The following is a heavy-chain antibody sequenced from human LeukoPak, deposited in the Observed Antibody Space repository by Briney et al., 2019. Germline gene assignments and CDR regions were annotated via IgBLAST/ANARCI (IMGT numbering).Heavy chain of an antibody. J-gene: IGHJ3*02. D-gene: IGHD1-26*01. CDR2: IDANAKTT. V-gene: IGHV3-74*01. CDR1: GFTFSNYW. Sequence: GGSLRLSCAASGFTFSNYWLHWVRQAPGKGLVWVSRIDANAKTTSYADSVKGRFTISTDNAKKTLCLQMNSLRVEDTAVYYCLTVVETTIAAFDIWGQGTMVTVSS. CDR3: LTVVETTIAAFDI.